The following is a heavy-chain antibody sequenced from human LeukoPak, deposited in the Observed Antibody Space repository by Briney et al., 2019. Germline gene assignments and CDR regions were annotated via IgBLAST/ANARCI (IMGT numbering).Heavy chain of an antibody. D-gene: IGHD2-15*01. Sequence: SVKVSCKASGGTFSSYAISWVRQAPGQGLEWMGGIIPIFGTANYAQKFQGRVTITTDESTSTAYMELSSLRSEDTAVYYCARSPPEGCRGGSCYDRYYYYYMDVWGKGTTVTVSS. V-gene: IGHV1-69*05. CDR3: ARSPPEGCRGGSCYDRYYYYYMDV. J-gene: IGHJ6*03. CDR2: IIPIFGTA. CDR1: GGTFSSYA.